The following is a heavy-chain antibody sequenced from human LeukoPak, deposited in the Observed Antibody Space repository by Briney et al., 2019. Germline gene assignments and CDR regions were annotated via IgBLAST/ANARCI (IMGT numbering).Heavy chain of an antibody. Sequence: KPSETLSLTCGVSGGSVTSTNWWTWIRQPPGKGLEWIGEVHINGNTNYNPALYGCVTMSVYTSDNHVSLKLTSLTAADTAVYFCAREGGPYRPLDYSGQGTLVTVTS. D-gene: IGHD3-16*02. CDR2: VHINGNT. V-gene: IGHV4-4*02. J-gene: IGHJ4*02. CDR3: AREGGPYRPLDY. CDR1: GGSVTSTNW.